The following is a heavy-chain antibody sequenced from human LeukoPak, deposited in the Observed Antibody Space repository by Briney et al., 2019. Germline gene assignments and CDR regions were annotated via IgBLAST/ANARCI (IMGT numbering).Heavy chain of an antibody. Sequence: SETLSLTCTVSGSSISSSYFWGWIRQPPGKGLEWIGSIYYSGSTYYNPSLKSRVTISVETSKNQFSLKLRSVTAADTAVYYCARRYGSGSYPYFDYWGQGTLVTVSS. J-gene: IGHJ4*02. D-gene: IGHD3-10*01. CDR1: GSSISSSYF. V-gene: IGHV4-38-2*02. CDR3: ARRYGSGSYPYFDY. CDR2: IYYSGST.